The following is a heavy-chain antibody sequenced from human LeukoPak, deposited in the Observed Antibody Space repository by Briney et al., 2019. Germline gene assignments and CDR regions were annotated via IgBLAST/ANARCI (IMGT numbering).Heavy chain of an antibody. CDR1: GYTFTGYH. CDR2: INPSSGDT. D-gene: IGHD2-2*01. V-gene: IGHV1-2*06. J-gene: IGHJ4*02. CDR3: ARDYCSSTSCLFDY. Sequence: ASVKVSCKASGYTFTGYHMHWVRQAPGQGLEWMGRINPSSGDTNYAQKFQGRVTMTRDTSISTAYMELSRLRSDDTAVYYCARDYCSSTSCLFDYWGQGTLVTVSS.